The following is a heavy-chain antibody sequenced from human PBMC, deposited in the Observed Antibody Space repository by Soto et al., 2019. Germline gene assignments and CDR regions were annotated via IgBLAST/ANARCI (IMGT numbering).Heavy chain of an antibody. Sequence: PSETLSLTCTVSGVSISSYYWSWIRQPPGKGLEWIGEINHSGSTNYNPSLKSRVTISVDTSKNQFSLKLSSVTAADTAVYYCARDRGRPDLRDTHYYDSSDLDYGMDVWGQGTTVTVSS. CDR2: INHSGST. V-gene: IGHV4-34*01. CDR1: GVSISSYY. J-gene: IGHJ6*02. D-gene: IGHD3-22*01. CDR3: ARDRGRPDLRDTHYYDSSDLDYGMDV.